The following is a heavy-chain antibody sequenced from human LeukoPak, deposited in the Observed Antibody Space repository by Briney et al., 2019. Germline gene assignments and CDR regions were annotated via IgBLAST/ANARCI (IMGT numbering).Heavy chain of an antibody. CDR1: GGSVSSYY. CDR2: IYHSGST. V-gene: IGHV4-4*09. CDR3: ATLTTVVTAYYFDY. D-gene: IGHD4-23*01. Sequence: SETLSLTCTVSGGSVSSYYWSWIRQPPGKGLEWNGYIYHSGSTDYNPSLKSRVTISVDTSKSQFSLKLTSVTAADTAAYYCATLTTVVTAYYFDYWGQGTLVTVSS. J-gene: IGHJ4*02.